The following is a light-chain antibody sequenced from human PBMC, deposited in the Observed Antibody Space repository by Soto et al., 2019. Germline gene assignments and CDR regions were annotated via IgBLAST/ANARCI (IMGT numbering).Light chain of an antibody. CDR1: QSVSSNY. V-gene: IGKV3-20*01. CDR3: QQFGTSPPSA. CDR2: GAS. Sequence: SPGTLSLSAGERATLSCRASQSVSSNYLAWYQQKPGQAPRLLIYGASSRATGIPDRFSGSGSGTDFTLTISRLEPEDFAVYYCQQFGTSPPSAFGHGTRLEIK. J-gene: IGKJ5*01.